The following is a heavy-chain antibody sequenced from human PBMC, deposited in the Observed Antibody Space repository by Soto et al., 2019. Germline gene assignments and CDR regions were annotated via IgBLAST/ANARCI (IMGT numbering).Heavy chain of an antibody. V-gene: IGHV3-74*01. CDR2: IGPDGSRT. D-gene: IGHD7-27*01. CDR1: GFTFSRHW. Sequence: PGGSLRLSCAASGFTFSRHWMHWVRQAPGKGLSWVSHIGPDGSRTRDADSVMGRFIISRDNARNTLYLQMNSLRDDDTAVYYCVRDQNWAYDYWRPGILVTVSS. CDR3: VRDQNWAYDY. J-gene: IGHJ4*02.